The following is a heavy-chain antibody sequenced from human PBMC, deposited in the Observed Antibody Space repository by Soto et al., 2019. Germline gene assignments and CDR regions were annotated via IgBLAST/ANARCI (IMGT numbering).Heavy chain of an antibody. CDR3: ARHLAAAGTNYFDY. Sequence: ESLKTSGRGSGYSFTSYWIGWVRQIPGKGLEWMGIIYPGDSDTRYSPSFQGQVTISADKSISTAYLQWSSLKASDTAMYYCARHLAAAGTNYFDYWGQGTLVTVSS. V-gene: IGHV5-51*01. J-gene: IGHJ4*02. D-gene: IGHD6-13*01. CDR1: GYSFTSYW. CDR2: IYPGDSDT.